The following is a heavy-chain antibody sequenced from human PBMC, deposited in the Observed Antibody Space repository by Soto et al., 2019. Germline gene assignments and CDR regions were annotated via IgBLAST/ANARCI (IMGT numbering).Heavy chain of an antibody. CDR1: GYTFTSYD. Sequence: ASVNVSFKASGYTFTSYDINWVRQATGQGRGWMGWMNHNSGHTGYAQKFQGRVTMTRNTSISTAYMELRSLRSEETAVYYCGRGAKDTLTGDGAVDIWGQWTIVTV. J-gene: IGHJ3*02. D-gene: IGHD3-9*01. CDR3: GRGAKDTLTGDGAVDI. CDR2: MNHNSGHT. V-gene: IGHV1-8*01.